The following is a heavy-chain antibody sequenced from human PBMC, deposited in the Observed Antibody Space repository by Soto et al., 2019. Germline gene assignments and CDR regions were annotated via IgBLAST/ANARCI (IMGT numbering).Heavy chain of an antibody. CDR3: ATDSPTKYYYDSTNFQH. CDR2: FDPEDGET. D-gene: IGHD3-22*01. J-gene: IGHJ1*01. CDR1: GYTLTELS. Sequence: GASVKVSCKVSGYTLTELSMHWVRQAPGKGLEWMGGFDPEDGETIYAQKFQGRVTMTEDTSTDTAYMELSSLRSEDTAVYYCATDSPTKYYYDSTNFQHWGQGTLVTVSS. V-gene: IGHV1-24*01.